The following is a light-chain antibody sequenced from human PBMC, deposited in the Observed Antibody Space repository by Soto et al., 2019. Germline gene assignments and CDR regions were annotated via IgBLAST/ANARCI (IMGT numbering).Light chain of an antibody. Sequence: QSALTQPPSVSGAPGQRGTISCTGSSSNIGAGYDVQWYQQLPGAAPKLLIFGNSNRPSGVPDRFSGSRSGTSASLAITGLQAEDEADYFCQPYDISLSVSVIFGGGTKLTVL. J-gene: IGLJ2*01. V-gene: IGLV1-40*01. CDR3: QPYDISLSVSVI. CDR1: SSNIGAGYD. CDR2: GNS.